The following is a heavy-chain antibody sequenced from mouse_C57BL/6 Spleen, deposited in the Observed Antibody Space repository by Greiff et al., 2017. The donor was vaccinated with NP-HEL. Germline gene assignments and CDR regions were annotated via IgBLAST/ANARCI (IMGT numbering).Heavy chain of an antibody. D-gene: IGHD2-4*01. V-gene: IGHV1-50*01. CDR2: IDPSDSYT. Sequence: QVQLQQPGAELVKPGASVKLSCKASGYTFTSYWMQWVKQRPGQGLEWIGEIDPSDSYTNYNPKFKGKATLTVDTSSSTAYMQLSSLTSEDSAVYYCARDGYDYDGYWGQGTTLTVSS. J-gene: IGHJ2*01. CDR3: ARDGYDYDGY. CDR1: GYTFTSYW.